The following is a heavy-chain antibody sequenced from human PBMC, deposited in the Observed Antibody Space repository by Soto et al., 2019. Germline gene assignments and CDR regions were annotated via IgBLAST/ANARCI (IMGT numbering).Heavy chain of an antibody. CDR1: GFTFSSYS. CDR2: ISSSSSTI. CDR3: ARDFGSGWYLLYYYYGMDV. D-gene: IGHD6-19*01. V-gene: IGHV3-48*02. Sequence: EVQLVESGGGLVQPGGSLRLSCAASGFTFSSYSMNWVRQAPGKWLEWVSYISSSSSTIYYADSVKGRFTISRDNAKNSLYLQMNSLRDEDTAVYYCARDFGSGWYLLYYYYGMDVWGQGTTVTASS. J-gene: IGHJ6*02.